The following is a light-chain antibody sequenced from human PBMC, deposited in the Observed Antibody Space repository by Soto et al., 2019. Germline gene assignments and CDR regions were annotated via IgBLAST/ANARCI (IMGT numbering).Light chain of an antibody. CDR2: GAS. CDR3: QQYYNWPPYT. V-gene: IGKV3-15*01. J-gene: IGKJ2*01. CDR1: ETVRTN. Sequence: IVMTQSLATLSVSPGERVTLSCRASETVRTNLAWFQQKPGQTPRLLIFGASTRATGIPTRFTGSGSVTEFTLTIGSLQSEDLAVYYCQQYYNWPPYTFGQGTKLEIK.